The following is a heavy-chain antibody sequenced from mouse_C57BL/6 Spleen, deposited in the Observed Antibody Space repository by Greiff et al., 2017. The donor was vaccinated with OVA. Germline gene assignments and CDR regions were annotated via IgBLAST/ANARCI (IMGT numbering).Heavy chain of an antibody. CDR1: GYTFTSYG. J-gene: IGHJ2*01. D-gene: IGHD2-4*01. V-gene: IGHV1-81*01. Sequence: VQLQQSGAELARPGASVKLSCKASGYTFTSYGISWVKQRTGQGLEWIGEIYPRSGNTYYNEKFKGKATLTADKSSSTAYMELRSLTSEDSAVYFCARFYDYDGRGYFDYWGQGTTLTVSS. CDR2: IYPRSGNT. CDR3: ARFYDYDGRGYFDY.